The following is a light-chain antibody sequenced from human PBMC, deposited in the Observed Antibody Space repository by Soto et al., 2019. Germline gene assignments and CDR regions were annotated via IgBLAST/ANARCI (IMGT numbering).Light chain of an antibody. CDR1: QSVSSY. V-gene: IGKV3-11*01. Sequence: EVFLTQSPASLSLSQWEIATLSWRASQSVSSYLAWYQQKPGQAPRLLIYDASNRATGIPARFSGSGSGTDFTLTISSLEPEDFAVYYCQQRSNWPITFGQGTRLEI. CDR3: QQRSNWPIT. J-gene: IGKJ5*01. CDR2: DAS.